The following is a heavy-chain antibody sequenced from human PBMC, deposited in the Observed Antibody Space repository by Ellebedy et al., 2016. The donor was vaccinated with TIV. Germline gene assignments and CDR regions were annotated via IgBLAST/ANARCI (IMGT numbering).Heavy chain of an antibody. CDR3: ARENNFGLGWFDP. Sequence: SETLSLTCTISGGSFSSFYWSWIRQPPGKGLEWLGYVFYSGNTNYNPSLKSRITMSLDTSKNQFSLKLTSVTAADTAVYYCARENNFGLGWFDPWGQGTLVTVSS. J-gene: IGHJ5*02. CDR2: VFYSGNT. CDR1: GGSFSSFY. D-gene: IGHD3-10*01. V-gene: IGHV4-59*01.